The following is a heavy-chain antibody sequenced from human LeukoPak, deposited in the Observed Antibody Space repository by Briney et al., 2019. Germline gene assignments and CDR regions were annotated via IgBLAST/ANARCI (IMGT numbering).Heavy chain of an antibody. CDR1: GYTFTGYD. Sequence: ASVKVSCKASGYTFTGYDINWVRQATGQGIEWMGWMNPNSGNTGYAQKFQGRVTITSNTSISTAYMQLSSLRSEDTAVYYCARGYSSGSYPWGQGTLVTVSS. CDR2: MNPNSGNT. D-gene: IGHD3-10*01. J-gene: IGHJ5*02. V-gene: IGHV1-8*03. CDR3: ARGYSSGSYP.